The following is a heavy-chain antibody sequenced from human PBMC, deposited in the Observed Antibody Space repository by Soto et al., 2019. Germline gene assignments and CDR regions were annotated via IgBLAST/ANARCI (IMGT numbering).Heavy chain of an antibody. CDR1: GYTFTSYG. V-gene: IGHV1-18*01. D-gene: IGHD1-26*01. CDR3: ARARLKEVGATSETDY. CDR2: ISAYNGNT. Sequence: GASVKVSCKASGYTFTSYGISWVRQAPGQGLEWMGWISAYNGNTNYAQKLQGRVTMTTDTSTSTAYMELRSLRSDDTAVYYCARARLKEVGATSETDYWGQGTLVTVSS. J-gene: IGHJ4*02.